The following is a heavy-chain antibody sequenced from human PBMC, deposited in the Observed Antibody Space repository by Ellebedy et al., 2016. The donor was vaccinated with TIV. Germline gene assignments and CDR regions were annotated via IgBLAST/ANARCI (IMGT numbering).Heavy chain of an antibody. CDR2: LSSYNGHT. Sequence: AASVKVSCKASGYRFDSYGINWVRQAPGQGLEWMGWLSSYNGHTNYAENLQGRLTITADSSTSTAYMELRSLRSDDSAVYFCAREVGDGNYYSMDVWGLGTTVTVSS. V-gene: IGHV1-18*01. D-gene: IGHD3-16*01. CDR1: GYRFDSYG. CDR3: AREVGDGNYYSMDV. J-gene: IGHJ6*02.